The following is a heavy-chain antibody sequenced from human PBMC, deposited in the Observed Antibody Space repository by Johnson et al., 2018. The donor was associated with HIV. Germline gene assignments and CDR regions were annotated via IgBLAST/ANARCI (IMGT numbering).Heavy chain of an antibody. CDR1: GFTFDDYA. CDR3: AKGKIAAAGDAFDI. V-gene: IGHV3-9*01. J-gene: IGHJ3*02. CDR2: ITSNSGSI. Sequence: VQLVESGGGLVQPGRSLRISCAASGFTFDDYAMHWVRQAPGKGLEWVSGITSNSGSIDYADSVKGRFTISRDNAKNSLYLQMNSLRAEDTALYYCAKGKIAAAGDAFDIWGQGTMVTVSS. D-gene: IGHD6-13*01.